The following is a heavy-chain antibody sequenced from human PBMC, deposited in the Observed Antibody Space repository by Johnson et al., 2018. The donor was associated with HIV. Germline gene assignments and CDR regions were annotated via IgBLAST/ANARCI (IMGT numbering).Heavy chain of an antibody. Sequence: QVQLVESGGGLVQPGRSLRLSCAASGFTFSSYAMHWVRQAPGKGLEWVAVISYDGSNKYYADSVKGRFTISRDNSKNTMYLQMNSLRAEDTAVYYCARDLGCSGGSCHDDAFDIWGQGTMVTVSS. CDR3: ARDLGCSGGSCHDDAFDI. CDR2: ISYDGSNK. V-gene: IGHV3-30-3*01. CDR1: GFTFSSYA. J-gene: IGHJ3*02. D-gene: IGHD2-15*01.